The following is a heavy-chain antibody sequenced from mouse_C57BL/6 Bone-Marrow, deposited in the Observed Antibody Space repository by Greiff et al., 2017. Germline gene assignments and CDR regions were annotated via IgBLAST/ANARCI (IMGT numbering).Heavy chain of an antibody. CDR2: ISSGGSYT. CDR3: ARRAYYGSSFPWYFDV. Sequence: EVKLMESGGDLVKPGGSLKLSCAASGFTFSSYGMSWVRQTPDKRLEWVATISSGGSYTYYPDSVKGRFTISRDNAKNTLYLQMSSLKSEDTAMYYCARRAYYGSSFPWYFDVWGTGTTVTVSS. V-gene: IGHV5-6*02. J-gene: IGHJ1*03. D-gene: IGHD1-1*01. CDR1: GFTFSSYG.